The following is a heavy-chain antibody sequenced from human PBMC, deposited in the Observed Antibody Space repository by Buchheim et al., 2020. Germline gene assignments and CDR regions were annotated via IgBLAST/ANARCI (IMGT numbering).Heavy chain of an antibody. CDR3: ARDRSGYDYGYDN. D-gene: IGHD5-12*01. V-gene: IGHV3-48*01. CDR1: GYTFSSYS. CDR2: ISSSARTI. J-gene: IGHJ4*02. Sequence: EVQLVESGGTLIQPGGSLRLSCAASGYTFSSYSMNWLRQAPGKGLEWVAYISSSARTIYYADSVKGRLTISRDNAKNSQYLQMNSLRAEDAALYYCARDRSGYDYGYDNWGPGTL.